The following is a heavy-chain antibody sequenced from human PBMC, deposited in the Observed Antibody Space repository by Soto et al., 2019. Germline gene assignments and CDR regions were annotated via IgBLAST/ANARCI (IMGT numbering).Heavy chain of an antibody. CDR3: ARHGKPGVGEWYLDF. D-gene: IGHD3-10*01. Sequence: ESGGGLVKPAGSLRLSCAASGFTFSGYTMNWVRQAPGKGLEWVSSISGSSGFIYYTDSVKGRFTISGDNARNALYLQMNSLRAEDTAVYYCARHGKPGVGEWYLDFWGQGALVTVSS. CDR2: ISGSSGFI. J-gene: IGHJ4*02. V-gene: IGHV3-21*01. CDR1: GFTFSGYT.